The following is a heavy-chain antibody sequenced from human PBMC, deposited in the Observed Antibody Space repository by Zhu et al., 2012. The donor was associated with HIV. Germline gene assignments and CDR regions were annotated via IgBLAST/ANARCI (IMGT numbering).Heavy chain of an antibody. CDR1: GYSMRSGYY. Sequence: QVQLQESGPGSVKPSKTLSLICSISGYSMRSGYYWGWIRQSPGKDLEWIGSIYHSGTTYYNPSLRSRVTILVDMSEKEFSLKLTSVTAADTAVYYCARSGYYYNSLGAFDLWGQRDNGHRFF. CDR3: ARSGYYYNSLGAFDL. V-gene: IGHV4-38-2*02. D-gene: IGHD3-22*01. J-gene: IGHJ3*01. CDR2: IYHSGTT.